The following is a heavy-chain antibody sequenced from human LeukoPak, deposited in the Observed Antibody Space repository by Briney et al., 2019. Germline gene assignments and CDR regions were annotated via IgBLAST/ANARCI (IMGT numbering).Heavy chain of an antibody. CDR1: GFTFSSYA. Sequence: GGSLRLSCAVSGFTFSSYAMSWVRQAPGKGLEWVSAISGSGGSTYYADSVKGRFTISRDNSKNTLYLQMNSLRAEDTAVYYCAKNHLLTVVLYWGQGTLVTVSS. CDR2: ISGSGGST. J-gene: IGHJ4*02. D-gene: IGHD4-23*01. CDR3: AKNHLLTVVLY. V-gene: IGHV3-23*01.